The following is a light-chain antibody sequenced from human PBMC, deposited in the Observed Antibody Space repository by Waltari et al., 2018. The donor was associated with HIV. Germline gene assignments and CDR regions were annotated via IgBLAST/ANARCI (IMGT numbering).Light chain of an antibody. CDR3: SSYTNNNTIV. V-gene: IGLV2-18*02. Sequence: QSALTQPPSVSASPGQSVTISCTGTSSDIGSYNRVSWYLQPPGTAPRIIIYEVKSRPSGVPDRFSASKSGNTASLTISGLQAEDEADYYCSSYTNNNTIVFGTGTKVTVL. CDR1: SSDIGSYNR. CDR2: EVK. J-gene: IGLJ1*01.